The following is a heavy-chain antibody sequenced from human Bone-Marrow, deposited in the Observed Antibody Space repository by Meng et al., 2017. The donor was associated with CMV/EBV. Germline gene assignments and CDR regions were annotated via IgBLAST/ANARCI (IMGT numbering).Heavy chain of an antibody. D-gene: IGHD2-2*01. V-gene: IGHV3-23*01. CDR2: ISASGGTT. CDR3: ARDRYCSSTSCNNWFDP. CDR1: GFTFDDYG. Sequence: GGSLRLSCAASGFTFDDYGMSWVRQAPGKGLEWVSAISASGGTTYYADSVKGRFTISRDNSKNTLYLQVSSLRAEDTAVYYCARDRYCSSTSCNNWFDPWGQGTLVTVSS. J-gene: IGHJ5*02.